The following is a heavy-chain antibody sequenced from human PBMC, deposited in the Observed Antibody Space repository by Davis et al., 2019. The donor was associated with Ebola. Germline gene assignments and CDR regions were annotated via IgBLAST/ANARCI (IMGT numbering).Heavy chain of an antibody. V-gene: IGHV5-51*01. D-gene: IGHD6-13*01. Sequence: GESLKISCKGSEYIFTNYWIGWVRQMPGKGLEWMGIIYPGDSDTRYSPSFQGQVTISADKSFSTAYLQWSSLKASDTAMYYCASFGSSSWFGFDYWGQGTLVTVSS. CDR2: IYPGDSDT. CDR1: EYIFTNYW. CDR3: ASFGSSSWFGFDY. J-gene: IGHJ4*02.